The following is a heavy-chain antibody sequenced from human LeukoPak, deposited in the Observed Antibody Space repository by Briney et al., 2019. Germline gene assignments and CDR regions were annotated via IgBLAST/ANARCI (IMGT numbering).Heavy chain of an antibody. Sequence: SETLSLTCTGSGGSISSYYWSWIRQPPGKGLEWIGYIYYSGSTNYNPSLKSRVTISVDTSKNQFSLKLSSVTAADTAVYYCARSEFDWLLKFDYWGQGTLVTVSS. D-gene: IGHD3-9*01. J-gene: IGHJ4*02. CDR1: GGSISSYY. CDR3: ARSEFDWLLKFDY. V-gene: IGHV4-59*01. CDR2: IYYSGST.